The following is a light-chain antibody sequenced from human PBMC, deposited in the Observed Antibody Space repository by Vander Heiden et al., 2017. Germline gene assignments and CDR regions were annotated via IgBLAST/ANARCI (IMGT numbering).Light chain of an antibody. V-gene: IGKV1-39*01. Sequence: DIQMTQSPSSLSASVGDRVTITCRASQSISSYLNWYQQKPGKAPKLLIYAASSLQSGVPSRFSGSGSGTDFTLTISSLQPEDFATYYCQQSYSTLGTFGPGTKVDFK. CDR2: AAS. CDR3: QQSYSTLGT. CDR1: QSISSY. J-gene: IGKJ3*01.